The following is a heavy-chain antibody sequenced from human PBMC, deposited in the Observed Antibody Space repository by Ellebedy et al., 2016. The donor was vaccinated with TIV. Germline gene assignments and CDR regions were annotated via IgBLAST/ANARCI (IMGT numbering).Heavy chain of an antibody. D-gene: IGHD1-14*01. CDR2: FDPEDRET. J-gene: IGHJ2*01. Sequence: AASVKVSCKVSGYSLRELSMHWVRQAPGKGLEWMGGFDPEDRETVYEQKFQGTVTMTEDTSTDTTYIELSSLRTEDTAVDYCTTEKYNRWGYFGLWGRGTLVTVSS. CDR3: TTEKYNRWGYFGL. CDR1: GYSLRELS. V-gene: IGHV1-24*01.